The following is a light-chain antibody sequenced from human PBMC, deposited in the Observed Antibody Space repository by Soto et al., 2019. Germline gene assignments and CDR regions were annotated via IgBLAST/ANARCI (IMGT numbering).Light chain of an antibody. V-gene: IGKV3-15*01. J-gene: IGKJ5*01. CDR2: GAS. CDR3: QQYYNWPIT. CDR1: QSVTSN. Sequence: ILRTQAPAILSVSPLERATLSCMASQSVTSNLAWFQQKPGQAPRLLIYGASTRATGVPDRFSGSGSGTEFTLTISSLQSEDIAVYFCQQYYNWPITFGQGTQLEIK.